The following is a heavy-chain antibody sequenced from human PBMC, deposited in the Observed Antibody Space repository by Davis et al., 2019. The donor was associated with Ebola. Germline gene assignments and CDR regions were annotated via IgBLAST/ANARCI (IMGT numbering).Heavy chain of an antibody. CDR2: INHSGST. V-gene: IGHV4-34*01. CDR3: ARGKVSNYVPYYYYGMDV. CDR1: GGSISGYY. D-gene: IGHD4-11*01. J-gene: IGHJ6*02. Sequence: MPSETLSLTCTVSGGSISGYYWSWIRQPPGKGLEWIGEINHSGSTNYNPSLKSRVTISVDTSKNQFSLKLSSVTAADTAVYYCARGKVSNYVPYYYYGMDVWGQGTTVTVSS.